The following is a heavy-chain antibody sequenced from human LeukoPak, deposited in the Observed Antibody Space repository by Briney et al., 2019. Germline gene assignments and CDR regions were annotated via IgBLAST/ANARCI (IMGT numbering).Heavy chain of an antibody. Sequence: GRSLRLSCAASGFTFDDYAMHWVRQAPGKGLEWVSGISWNSGSIGYADSVKGRFTISRDNAKNSLYLQMNGLRAEDTALYYCAKDIRPYYYGSANNGMDVWGQGTTVTVSS. D-gene: IGHD3-10*01. J-gene: IGHJ6*02. V-gene: IGHV3-9*01. CDR1: GFTFDDYA. CDR2: ISWNSGSI. CDR3: AKDIRPYYYGSANNGMDV.